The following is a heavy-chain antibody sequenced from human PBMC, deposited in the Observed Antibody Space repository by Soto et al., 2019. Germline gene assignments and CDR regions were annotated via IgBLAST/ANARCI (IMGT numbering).Heavy chain of an antibody. V-gene: IGHV3-21*01. CDR3: ARDGAYCSGTGCRDYYHYMDV. D-gene: IGHD2-2*01. CDR1: GFSFSDYS. CDR2: ISGSSSYI. Sequence: EVQLVESGGGLVKPGGSLRLSCAASGFSFSDYSMNWARQAPGKGLEWVSSISGSSSYIHYADSLKGRFTVSRDNAEKSLYLQMNSLRADDTAVYYCARDGAYCSGTGCRDYYHYMDVWGKGTTVTVSS. J-gene: IGHJ6*03.